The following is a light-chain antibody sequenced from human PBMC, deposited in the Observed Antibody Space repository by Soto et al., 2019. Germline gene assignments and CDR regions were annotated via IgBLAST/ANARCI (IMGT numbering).Light chain of an antibody. CDR3: QQYGSSPCT. Sequence: EIVLTQSPGTLSLSPGERATLSCRASQSVSSSFFAWYQQKPGQAPRLLIYGASSRATGIPDRFSGSGSGTDFTLTISRLEPEDFAVYYCQQYGSSPCTFGQGTTVEIK. CDR2: GAS. V-gene: IGKV3-20*01. J-gene: IGKJ1*01. CDR1: QSVSSSF.